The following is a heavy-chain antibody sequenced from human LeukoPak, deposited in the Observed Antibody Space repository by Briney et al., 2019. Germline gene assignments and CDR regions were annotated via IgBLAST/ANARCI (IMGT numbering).Heavy chain of an antibody. D-gene: IGHD1-26*01. CDR1: GFTFRSHG. CDR3: AGDRATSYYDY. Sequence: GGSLRLSCAASGFTFRSHGMHWVRQAPGKGLEWVAFIWYDGSNKYYTDSVKGRFTISRDNSKNTLYLQMNSLRAEDTAVYYCAGDRATSYYDYWGQGALVTISS. J-gene: IGHJ4*02. V-gene: IGHV3-33*01. CDR2: IWYDGSNK.